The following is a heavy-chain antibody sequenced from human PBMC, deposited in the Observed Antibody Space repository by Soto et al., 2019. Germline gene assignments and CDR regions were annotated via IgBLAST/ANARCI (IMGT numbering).Heavy chain of an antibody. CDR3: ARHSLIVSPLFAIGV. CDR1: GYKFTNYW. D-gene: IGHD1-26*01. Sequence: GESLKISCQTSGYKFTNYWIGWVRQLPGAGLEWMGIIYPSDSETRYSPSFQGLVTISLDKSISTAYLQWSSLKATDSAIYYCARHSLIVSPLFAIGVWGQGTTVTVSS. J-gene: IGHJ6*02. V-gene: IGHV5-51*01. CDR2: IYPSDSET.